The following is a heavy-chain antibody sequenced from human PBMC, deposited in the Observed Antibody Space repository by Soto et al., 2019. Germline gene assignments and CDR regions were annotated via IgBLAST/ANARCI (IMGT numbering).Heavy chain of an antibody. Sequence: ASVKVSCKASGYTFASYDINWVRQATGQGLERKGWMNPNSGNTGYAQKFQGRVTMTRNTSIITAYMELSSLRSEDTAVYYCARGRYHMDVWGKGTTVTVSS. CDR2: MNPNSGNT. CDR1: GYTFASYD. CDR3: ARGRYHMDV. J-gene: IGHJ6*03. V-gene: IGHV1-8*01.